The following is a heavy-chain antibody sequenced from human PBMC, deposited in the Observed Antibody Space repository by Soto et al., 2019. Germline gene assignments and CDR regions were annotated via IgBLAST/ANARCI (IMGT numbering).Heavy chain of an antibody. V-gene: IGHV3-30-3*01. J-gene: IGHJ3*02. CDR3: VSEGAAHGGTDAFGI. D-gene: IGHD6-13*01. CDR2: ISYAGSFK. Sequence: QVQLVESGGGVVQPGRSLRLSCVASGFTFSSYNMHWVRQAPGKGLEWVAVISYAGSFKYYADSGKGRLTISRDNSMTTLSLQMCSLRVEDTAVYYCVSEGAAHGGTDAFGIWGQGTMVTFSS. CDR1: GFTFSSYN.